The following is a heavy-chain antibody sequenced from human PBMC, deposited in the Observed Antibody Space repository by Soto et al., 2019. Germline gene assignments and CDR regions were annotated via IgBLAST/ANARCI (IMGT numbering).Heavy chain of an antibody. D-gene: IGHD2-15*01. V-gene: IGHV4-31*03. CDR2: IYNSGSI. Sequence: QVQLQESGPGLVKPSQTLSLTCTVSGGSISSGGYYWSWVRQHPGKGLEWIGYIYNSGSIYYNPPLKSRVTISADTSKNQVSLKLSSVTAADTAVYYCATGISARNSGGLGWFDPWGQGTLVTVSS. CDR1: GGSISSGGYY. CDR3: ATGISARNSGGLGWFDP. J-gene: IGHJ5*02.